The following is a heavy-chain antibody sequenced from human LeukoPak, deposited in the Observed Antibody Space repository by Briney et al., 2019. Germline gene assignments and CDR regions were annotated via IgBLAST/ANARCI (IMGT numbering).Heavy chain of an antibody. D-gene: IGHD3-3*01. Sequence: GASVKVSCKASGYTFTSYDINWVRQATGQGLEWMGWMNPNSGNTGYAQKFQGRVTMTRNTSISTAYMELSSLRSEDTAAYYCARVQYYDFWSAPEYWGQGTLVTVSS. CDR2: MNPNSGNT. CDR1: GYTFTSYD. CDR3: ARVQYYDFWSAPEY. J-gene: IGHJ4*02. V-gene: IGHV1-8*01.